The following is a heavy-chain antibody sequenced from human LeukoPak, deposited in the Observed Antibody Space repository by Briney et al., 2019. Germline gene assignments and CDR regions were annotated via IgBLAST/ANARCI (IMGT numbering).Heavy chain of an antibody. CDR1: RFTFSNYA. CDR2: ITCSGGST. D-gene: IGHD5-24*01. J-gene: IGHJ4*02. Sequence: GGSLRLSCAASRFTFSNYAMTCVRQAPGEGLEGCSVITCSGGSTYYADSVKGRFTSCRDNSKKTHDLEISILRSEDAGVYYCARDGKRWLHPGGYFDYWGQGTLVTVSS. CDR3: ARDGKRWLHPGGYFDY. V-gene: IGHV3-23*01.